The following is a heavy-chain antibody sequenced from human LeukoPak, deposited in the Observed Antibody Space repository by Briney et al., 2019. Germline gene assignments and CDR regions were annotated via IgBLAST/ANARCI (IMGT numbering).Heavy chain of an antibody. CDR2: IIPILGIA. CDR1: GDTLGNYG. J-gene: IGHJ4*02. CDR3: ARLGGYSSGRLSY. V-gene: IGHV1-69*04. D-gene: IGHD6-19*01. Sequence: SVKVSCKADGDTLGNYGISWVRQAPGQGLEWMGRIIPILGIANYAQKFQGRVTITADKSTSTAYMELSSLRSEDTAVYYCARLGGYSSGRLSYWGQRTLVTVSS.